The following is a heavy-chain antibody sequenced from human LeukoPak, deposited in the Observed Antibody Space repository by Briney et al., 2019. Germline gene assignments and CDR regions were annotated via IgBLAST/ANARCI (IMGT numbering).Heavy chain of an antibody. V-gene: IGHV3-53*01. D-gene: IGHD4-11*01. CDR2: IYSGGST. CDR3: ARSSFTVTRYYFDY. CDR1: GFTVSSNY. Sequence: GGSLRLSCAASGFTVSSNYMSRVRQAPGEGLEWVSVIYSGGSTYYADSVKGRFTISRDNSKNTLYLQMNSLRAEDTAVYYCARSSFTVTRYYFDYWGQGTLVTVSS. J-gene: IGHJ4*02.